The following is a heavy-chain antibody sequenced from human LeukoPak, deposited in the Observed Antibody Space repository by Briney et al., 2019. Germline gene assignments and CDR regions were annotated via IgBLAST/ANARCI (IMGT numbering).Heavy chain of an antibody. Sequence: ASVKVSCKASGYTFTSYGISWVRQAPGQGLEWMGWISAYNGNTNYAQKLQGRVTMTTDTSTSTAYMELRSLRSDDTAVYYCASLYGNYAPGAFDIWGQGTMVTVSS. CDR2: ISAYNGNT. CDR1: GYTFTSYG. J-gene: IGHJ3*02. D-gene: IGHD4-11*01. CDR3: ASLYGNYAPGAFDI. V-gene: IGHV1-18*01.